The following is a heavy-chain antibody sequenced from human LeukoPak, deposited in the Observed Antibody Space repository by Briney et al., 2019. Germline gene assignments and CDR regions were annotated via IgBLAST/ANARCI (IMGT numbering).Heavy chain of an antibody. D-gene: IGHD1-26*01. J-gene: IGHJ5*02. CDR1: GGSISSSSYY. CDR2: IYYSGST. CDR3: ARNLGAARDNWFDP. V-gene: IGHV4-39*01. Sequence: SETLSLTCTVSGGSISSSSYYWGWIRRPPGKGLECIGSIYYSGSTYYNPSLKSRVTITVDTSKNQFSLKLSFVTGADTAVYYCARNLGAARDNWFDPSGQGTLVTVSS.